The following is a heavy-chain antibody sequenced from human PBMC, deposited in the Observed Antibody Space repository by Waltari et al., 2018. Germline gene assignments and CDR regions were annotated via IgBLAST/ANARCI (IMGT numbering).Heavy chain of an antibody. D-gene: IGHD4-17*01. V-gene: IGHV2-5*01. Sequence: QLTLKESGPTLVKPTQTLTLTCTFSGLSLSTSGVGVGWIRQPPGKALEWLALIYWNDDKRYSPSLKSRLTITKDTSKNQVVLTMTNMDPVDTATYYCARTVGYGDYLDYWGQGTLVTVSS. CDR2: IYWNDDK. CDR1: GLSLSTSGVG. CDR3: ARTVGYGDYLDY. J-gene: IGHJ4*02.